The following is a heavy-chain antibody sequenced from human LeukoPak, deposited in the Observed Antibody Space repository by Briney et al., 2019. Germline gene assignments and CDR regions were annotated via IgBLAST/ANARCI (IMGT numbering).Heavy chain of an antibody. CDR2: TYYRSKWYN. J-gene: IGHJ3*02. CDR1: GDSVSSNSAA. Sequence: SQTLSLTCAISGDSVSSNSAAWNWIRQSPSRGLEWLGRTYYRSKWYNDYAVSVESRITINPDTSKNQFSLQLNSVTPEDTAVYYCARERVSLGIIADAFDIWGQGTMVTVSS. D-gene: IGHD7-27*01. CDR3: ARERVSLGIIADAFDI. V-gene: IGHV6-1*01.